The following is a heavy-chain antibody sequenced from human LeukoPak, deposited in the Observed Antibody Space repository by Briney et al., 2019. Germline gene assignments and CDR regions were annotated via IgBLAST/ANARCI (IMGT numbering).Heavy chain of an antibody. CDR3: VRGNDTTGYFNY. V-gene: IGHV7-4-1*02. D-gene: IGHD3-22*01. Sequence: ASVKVSCKASGYTFTTYPINWVRQAPGQGLEWMGWIDTNTGSPTYAQGLTGRFVFSLDTSVSAAFLQINSLKAEDTALYYCVRGNDTTGYFNYWGQGTLVTVSS. CDR2: IDTNTGSP. J-gene: IGHJ4*02. CDR1: GYTFTTYP.